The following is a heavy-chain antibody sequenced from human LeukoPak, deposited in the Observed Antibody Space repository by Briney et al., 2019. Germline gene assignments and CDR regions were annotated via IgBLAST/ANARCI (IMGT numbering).Heavy chain of an antibody. CDR2: ISSSTTYI. D-gene: IGHD4-11*01. CDR3: ARDLTTVIAHVLYFDS. CDR1: GFTFSDYS. V-gene: IGHV3-21*01. J-gene: IGHJ4*02. Sequence: GGSLRLSCVASGFTFSDYSMDWVRQSPGKGLEWVASISSSTTYIFYADSVEGRFTISRDNAKNSLYLQMNSLRAEDTAVYYCARDLTTVIAHVLYFDSWGQGTLVTVSS.